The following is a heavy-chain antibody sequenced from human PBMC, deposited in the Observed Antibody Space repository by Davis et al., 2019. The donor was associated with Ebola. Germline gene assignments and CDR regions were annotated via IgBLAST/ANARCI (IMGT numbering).Heavy chain of an antibody. V-gene: IGHV1-46*01. J-gene: IGHJ4*02. CDR2: INPSGGST. CDR1: GYTFTSYY. CDR3: ARDLGMVRGYYFDY. Sequence: AASVKVSCKASGYTFTSYYMHWVRQAPGQGLEWMGIINPSGGSTSYAQKFQGRVTMTTDTSTSTAYMELRSPRSDDTAVYYCARDLGMVRGYYFDYWGQGTLVTVSS. D-gene: IGHD3-10*01.